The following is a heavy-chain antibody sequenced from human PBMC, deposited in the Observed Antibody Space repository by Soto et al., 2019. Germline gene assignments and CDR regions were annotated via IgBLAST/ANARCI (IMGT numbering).Heavy chain of an antibody. V-gene: IGHV3-72*01. CDR3: ARGGSWYDNSLDYGMGV. J-gene: IGHJ6*02. CDR2: IKNKDNSYTT. D-gene: IGHD6-13*01. Sequence: GGSLRLSCAASGFTFSDHYMDWVRQAPGKGLEWVGRIKNKDNSYTTQYAAPVNGRFAISRDDSMSSLRLQMNRLKTDDTAVYFCARGGSWYDNSLDYGMGVWGQGTTVTVSS. CDR1: GFTFSDHY.